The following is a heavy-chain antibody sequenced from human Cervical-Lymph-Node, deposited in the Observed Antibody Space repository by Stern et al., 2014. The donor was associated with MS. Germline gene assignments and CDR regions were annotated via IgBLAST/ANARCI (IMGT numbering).Heavy chain of an antibody. CDR2: IYWDDDT. CDR1: GFSLTTNGVA. Sequence: QVTLRESGPTLVIPTQTLTLTCTFSGFSLTTNGVAVGWIRQPPGKALEWLALIYWDDDTRYSPSLKSRLTITKDTSKNQVLLTMTNVEPVDTATYYCAHRDDCQLDFAYWGQGILVTVSS. D-gene: IGHD6-6*01. J-gene: IGHJ4*02. V-gene: IGHV2-5*02. CDR3: AHRDDCQLDFAY.